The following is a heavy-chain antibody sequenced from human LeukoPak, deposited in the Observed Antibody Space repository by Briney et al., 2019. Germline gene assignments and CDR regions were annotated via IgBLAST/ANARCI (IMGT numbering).Heavy chain of an antibody. CDR3: AREQRELYVRGTSCYLNNWFDP. V-gene: IGHV3-11*01. CDR2: ISSSGSTI. J-gene: IGHJ5*02. Sequence: KPGGSLRLSCAASGFTFSDYYMSWIRQAPGKGLEWVSYISSSGSTIYYADSVKGRFTISRDNAKNSLYLQMNSLKAEATAVYYCAREQRELYVRGTSCYLNNWFDPGAREPWSPSPQ. CDR1: GFTFSDYY. D-gene: IGHD2-2*01.